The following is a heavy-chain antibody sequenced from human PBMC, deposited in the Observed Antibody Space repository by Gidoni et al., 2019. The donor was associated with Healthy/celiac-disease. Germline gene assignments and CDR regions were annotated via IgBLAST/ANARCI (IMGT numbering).Heavy chain of an antibody. CDR2: ISSSSSYI. J-gene: IGHJ6*02. CDR1: GVTFSSYS. Sequence: EVQLAESGGGLVKPGGSLRLSCAAPGVTFSSYSMNWVRQATGKGLELVSSISSSSSYIYYADSVKGRFTISRDNAKNSLYLQMNSLRAEDTAVSYCATPPAAADYYYGMDVWGQGTTVTVSS. CDR3: ATPPAAADYYYGMDV. D-gene: IGHD2-2*01. V-gene: IGHV3-21*01.